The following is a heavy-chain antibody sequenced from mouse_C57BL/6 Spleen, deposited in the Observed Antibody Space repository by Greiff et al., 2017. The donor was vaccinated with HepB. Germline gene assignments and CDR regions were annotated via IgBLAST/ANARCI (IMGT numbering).Heavy chain of an antibody. Sequence: VKLQESGPGLVAPSQRLSITCTVSGFSLTSYAISWVRQPPGKGLEWLGVIWTGGGTNYNSALKSRLSISKDNSKSQVFLKMNSLQTDDTARYYCASIYYGYGGYFDYWGQGTTLTVSS. CDR2: IWTGGGT. D-gene: IGHD2-2*01. V-gene: IGHV2-9-1*01. CDR1: GFSLTSYA. CDR3: ASIYYGYGGYFDY. J-gene: IGHJ2*01.